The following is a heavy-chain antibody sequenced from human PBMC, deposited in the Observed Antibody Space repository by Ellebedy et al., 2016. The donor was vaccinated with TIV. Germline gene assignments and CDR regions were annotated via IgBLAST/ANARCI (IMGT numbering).Heavy chain of an antibody. Sequence: PGGSLRLSCKGSGYSFTSYWVGWVRQMPGKGLEWMGIIYPGDSDTRYRPSFQGQVTISADKSISTAYLQWSSLKASDTAMYYGARRPFRSRSLYDYWGQGTLVTVSS. CDR3: ARRPFRSRSLYDY. J-gene: IGHJ4*02. D-gene: IGHD3-3*01. V-gene: IGHV5-51*01. CDR1: GYSFTSYW. CDR2: IYPGDSDT.